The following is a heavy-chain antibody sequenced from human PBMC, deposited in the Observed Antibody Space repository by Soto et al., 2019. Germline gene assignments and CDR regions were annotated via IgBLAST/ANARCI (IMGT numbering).Heavy chain of an antibody. D-gene: IGHD3-3*02. Sequence: QVQLVQSGAEVKKPGASLRVSCETSGGTSTIYTITWVRQAPGQGLKWMGRIVPTLRITNYAQEFQGRLTIPADSSTSTAHIGLTSLTSEETAVYYCATDKYGAGRVGVHFWGQGTLVTVSS. CDR3: ATDKYGAGRVGVHF. V-gene: IGHV1-69*08. CDR1: GGTSTIYT. J-gene: IGHJ4*02. CDR2: IVPTLRIT.